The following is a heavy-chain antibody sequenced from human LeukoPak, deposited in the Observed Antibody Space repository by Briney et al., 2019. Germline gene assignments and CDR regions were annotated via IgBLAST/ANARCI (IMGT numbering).Heavy chain of an antibody. CDR2: ISSSSSYI. D-gene: IGHD3-3*01. J-gene: IGHJ4*02. CDR1: GFTFSSYS. Sequence: PGGSLRLSCAASGFTFSSYSMNWVRQAPGKGLEWVSSISSSSSYIYYADSVKGRFTISRDNAKNSLYLQMNSLRAEDTAVYYCARDLSDGRFLEWSLYAIDYWGQGTLVTVSS. CDR3: ARDLSDGRFLEWSLYAIDY. V-gene: IGHV3-21*01.